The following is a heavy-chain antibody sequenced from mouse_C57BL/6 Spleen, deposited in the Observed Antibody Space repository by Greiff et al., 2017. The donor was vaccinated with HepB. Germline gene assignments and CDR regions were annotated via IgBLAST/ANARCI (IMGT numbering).Heavy chain of an antibody. D-gene: IGHD1-1*02. CDR2: ISNGGGST. J-gene: IGHJ2*01. Sequence: EVKLVESGGGLVQPGGSLKLSCAASGFTFSDYYMYWVRQTPEKRLEWVAYISNGGGSTYYPDTVKGRFTISRDNAKNTLYLQMSRLKSEDTAMYYCARCGGYYFDYWGQGTTLTVSS. CDR1: GFTFSDYY. CDR3: ARCGGYYFDY. V-gene: IGHV5-12*01.